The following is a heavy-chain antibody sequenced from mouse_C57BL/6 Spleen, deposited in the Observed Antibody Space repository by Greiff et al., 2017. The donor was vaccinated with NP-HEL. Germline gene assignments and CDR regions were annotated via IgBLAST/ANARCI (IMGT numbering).Heavy chain of an antibody. V-gene: IGHV3-6*01. J-gene: IGHJ2*01. CDR1: GYSITSGYY. CDR3: ARGDYYGSGGFDY. CDR2: ISYDGSN. Sequence: EVKLQESGPGLVKPSQSLSLTCSVTGYSITSGYYWNWIRQFPGNKLEWMGYISYDGSNNYNPSLKNRISITRDTSKNQFFLKLNSVTTEDTATYYCARGDYYGSGGFDYWGQGTTLTVSS. D-gene: IGHD1-1*01.